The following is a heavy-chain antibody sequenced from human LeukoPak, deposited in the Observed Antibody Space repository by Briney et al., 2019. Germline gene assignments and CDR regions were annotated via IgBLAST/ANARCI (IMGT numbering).Heavy chain of an antibody. V-gene: IGHV4-34*01. D-gene: IGHD3-10*01. J-gene: IGHJ6*02. Sequence: SETLSLTCAVYGGSFSGYYWSWIRQPPGKGLEWIGEINHSGSTNYNPSLKSRVTISVDTSKNQFSLKLSPVTAADTAVYYCARGLVSVVRGVIKASYYYYGMDVWGQGTTVTVSS. CDR1: GGSFSGYY. CDR2: INHSGST. CDR3: ARGLVSVVRGVIKASYYYYGMDV.